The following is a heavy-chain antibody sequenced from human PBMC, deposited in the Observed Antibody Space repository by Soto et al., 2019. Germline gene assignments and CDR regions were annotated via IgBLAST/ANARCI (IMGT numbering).Heavy chain of an antibody. CDR3: AKQLRGSGWYPLDS. CDR2: SSFDGTQQ. Sequence: GGSLRLSCTASGFSLSSSGMHWVRQAPGKGLEWLAVSSFDGTQQFYGDSVRGRFTVSRDNSNNTLYLEMNSLRTEGTAVYYCAKQLRGSGWYPLDSWGQGTPVTVSS. D-gene: IGHD6-19*01. CDR1: GFSLSSSG. V-gene: IGHV3-30*18. J-gene: IGHJ4*02.